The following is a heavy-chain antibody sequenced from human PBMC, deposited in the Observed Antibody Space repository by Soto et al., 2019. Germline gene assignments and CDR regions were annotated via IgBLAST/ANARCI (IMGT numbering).Heavy chain of an antibody. CDR3: ARRYGSCFDY. CDR2: IYYSGST. V-gene: IGHV4-59*08. Sequence: QVQLQESGPGLVKPSETLSLTCTVSGGSISSYYWSWIRQPPGKGLEWIGYIYYSGSTNYNPSLRSGVSISVDTSTNPSSLKLSSVTAADTAVYYCARRYGSCFDYWGQGTLVTVSS. D-gene: IGHD5-18*01. J-gene: IGHJ4*02. CDR1: GGSISSYY.